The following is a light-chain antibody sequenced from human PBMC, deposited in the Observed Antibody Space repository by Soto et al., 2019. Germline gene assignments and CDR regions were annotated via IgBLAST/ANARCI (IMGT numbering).Light chain of an antibody. CDR1: QDSSNF. Sequence: DIQMTQSPSSLSASVGDRVTISCRAYQDSSNFLGWYQQKPGKVPKLLIYAASTLQPGVPSRFSGSGSGTEFTLTISSLQPEDVATYYCQKYDNTPLTFGQGTKVEIK. CDR2: AAS. CDR3: QKYDNTPLT. J-gene: IGKJ1*01. V-gene: IGKV1-27*01.